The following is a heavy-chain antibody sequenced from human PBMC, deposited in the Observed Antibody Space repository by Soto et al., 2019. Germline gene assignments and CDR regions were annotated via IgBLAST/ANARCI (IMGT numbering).Heavy chain of an antibody. Sequence: SETLSLTCTVSGGSISSYYWSWIRQPPGKGLEWIGYIYYSGSTNYNPSLKSRVTISVDTSKNQFSLKLSSVTAADTAVYYCARQYCSSTRCCQYFDYWGQETLVTVSS. V-gene: IGHV4-59*08. D-gene: IGHD2-2*01. CDR1: GGSISSYY. CDR2: IYYSGST. CDR3: ARQYCSSTRCCQYFDY. J-gene: IGHJ4*02.